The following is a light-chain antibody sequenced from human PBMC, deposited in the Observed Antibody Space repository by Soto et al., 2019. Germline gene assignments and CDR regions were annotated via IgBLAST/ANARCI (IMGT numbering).Light chain of an antibody. CDR1: SSDVGNYNY. Sequence: QSALTQPASVSGSPGQSITISCTVTSSDVGNYNYVSWYQQQSGKAPKLIIYEVSNRPSGVSNRFSGSKSGNTASLTISGLQAEDEADYYCSSFTSSRAYVFGIGTKVTVL. CDR2: EVS. V-gene: IGLV2-14*01. J-gene: IGLJ1*01. CDR3: SSFTSSRAYV.